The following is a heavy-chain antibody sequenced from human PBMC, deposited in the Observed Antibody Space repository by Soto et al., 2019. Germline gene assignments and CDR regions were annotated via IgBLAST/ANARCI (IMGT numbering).Heavy chain of an antibody. V-gene: IGHV3-21*01. J-gene: IGHJ4*02. CDR1: GFTFSSYS. Sequence: EVQLVESGGGLVKPGGSLRLSCAASGFTFSSYSMNWVRQAPGKGLEWVSSISSSSSYIYYADSVKGRFTISRDNAKNPLYLQMNSLRAEDTAVYYCARTLPTNQYSCYDRRLGRPLDYWGQGTLVTVSS. CDR3: ARTLPTNQYSCYDRRLGRPLDY. D-gene: IGHD5-12*01. CDR2: ISSSSSYI.